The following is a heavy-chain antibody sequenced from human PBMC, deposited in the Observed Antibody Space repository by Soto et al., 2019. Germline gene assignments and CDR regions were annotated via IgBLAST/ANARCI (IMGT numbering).Heavy chain of an antibody. D-gene: IGHD3-9*01. CDR3: ARDRGYHILTRSALAYLEV. J-gene: IGHJ4*02. V-gene: IGHV3-33*01. CDR1: GFSFTNYA. Sequence: GGSLRLSCAASGFSFTNYAIRWVRQAPGKGLEWVAVIWHDGTKEYYEESVKGRFTITRDTSKNTVYLQLNRLRGDDTAVYYCARDRGYHILTRSALAYLEVWGQGIPVTVSS. CDR2: IWHDGTKE.